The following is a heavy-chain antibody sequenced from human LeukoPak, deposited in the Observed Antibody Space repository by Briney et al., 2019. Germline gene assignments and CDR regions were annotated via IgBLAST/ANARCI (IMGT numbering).Heavy chain of an antibody. D-gene: IGHD3-22*01. J-gene: IGHJ4*02. CDR1: GFTFSSYA. V-gene: IGHV3-23*01. CDR3: AKPPTYYYDSSGYPFDY. CDR2: ISGSGGST. Sequence: EGSLRLSCAASGFTFSSYAMSWVRQAPGKGLEWVSAISGSGGSTYYADSVKGRFTISRDNSKNTLYLQMNSLRAEDTAVYYCAKPPTYYYDSSGYPFDYWGQGTLVTVSS.